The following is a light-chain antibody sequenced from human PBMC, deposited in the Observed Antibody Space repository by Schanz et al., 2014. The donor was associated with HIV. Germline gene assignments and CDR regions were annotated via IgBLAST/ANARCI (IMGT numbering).Light chain of an antibody. Sequence: QSVLTQPASVSGSPGQSITVSCTGTSSDVGADNSVSWYQQHPGEAPRLIIYDVTSRPSGVSTRFSASKFGDTASLTISGLQAEDEADYSCSTYTTSNTWVFGGGTKLTVL. CDR1: SSDVGADNS. CDR3: STYTTSNTWV. CDR2: DVT. V-gene: IGLV2-14*03. J-gene: IGLJ3*02.